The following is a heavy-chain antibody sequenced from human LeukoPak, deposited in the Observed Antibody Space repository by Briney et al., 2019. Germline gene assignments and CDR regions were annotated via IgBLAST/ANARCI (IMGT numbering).Heavy chain of an antibody. D-gene: IGHD3-9*01. CDR1: GFTFSTYA. Sequence: GGSLRLSCATSGFTFSTYALSWVRRAPGKGLEWVSSITSGGDYIYYADSVKGRFTTSRDNAKNSLSLQLNTLRVEDTAVYYCARGHYDVLAASYKWTPDYWGQGTLVTVSS. J-gene: IGHJ4*02. CDR2: ITSGGDYI. CDR3: ARGHYDVLAASYKWTPDY. V-gene: IGHV3-21*01.